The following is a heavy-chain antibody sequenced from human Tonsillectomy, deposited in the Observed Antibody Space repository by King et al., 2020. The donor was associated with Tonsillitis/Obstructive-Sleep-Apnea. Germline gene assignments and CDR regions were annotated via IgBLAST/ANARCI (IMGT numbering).Heavy chain of an antibody. J-gene: IGHJ3*02. CDR3: AKDQIVDVRDPRGAFDI. V-gene: IGHV3-23*04. D-gene: IGHD3-16*02. Sequence: VQLVESGGGLVQPGGSLRLSCAASGFTFSSYAMSWVRQAPGKGLEWVSAISGSGGSTYYADSVKGRFTISRDNSKNTLYLQMNSLRAEDTAVYYCAKDQIVDVRDPRGAFDIWGQGTMVTVSS. CDR2: ISGSGGST. CDR1: GFTFSSYA.